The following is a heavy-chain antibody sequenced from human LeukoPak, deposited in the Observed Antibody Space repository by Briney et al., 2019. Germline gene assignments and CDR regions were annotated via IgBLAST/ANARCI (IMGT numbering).Heavy chain of an antibody. CDR3: ARSIAARLNQFDY. V-gene: IGHV3-23*01. CDR2: ISGSGGST. J-gene: IGHJ4*02. Sequence: PGGSLRLSCAASGFTFSSYAMSWVRQAPGKGLEWVSAISGSGGSTYYADSVKGRFTISRDNAKNSLYLQMNSLRAEDTAVYYCARSIAARLNQFDYWGQGTLVTVSS. CDR1: GFTFSSYA. D-gene: IGHD6-6*01.